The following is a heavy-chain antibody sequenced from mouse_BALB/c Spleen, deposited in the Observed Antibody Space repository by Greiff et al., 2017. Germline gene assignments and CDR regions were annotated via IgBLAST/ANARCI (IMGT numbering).Heavy chain of an antibody. V-gene: IGHV3-6*02. Sequence: EVKLMESGPGLVKPSQSLSLTCSVTGYSITSGYYWNWIRQFPGNKLEWMGYISYDGSNNYNPSLKNRISITRDTSKNQFFLKLNSVTTEDTATYYCAREGYYGSSYVANYAMDYWGQGTSVTVSS. J-gene: IGHJ4*01. CDR2: ISYDGSN. CDR1: GYSITSGYY. CDR3: AREGYYGSSYVANYAMDY. D-gene: IGHD1-1*01.